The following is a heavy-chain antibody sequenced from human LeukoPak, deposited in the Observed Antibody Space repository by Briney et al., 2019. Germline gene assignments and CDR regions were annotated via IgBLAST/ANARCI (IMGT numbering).Heavy chain of an antibody. J-gene: IGHJ5*02. D-gene: IGHD3-10*01. Sequence: ASVKVSCKASGYTFTSYATHWVRQAPGQRLEWMGWINAGNGNTKYSQKFQGRVTITRDTSASTAYMELSSLRSEDTAVYYCARERVVRGVIYWFDPWGQGTLVTVSS. V-gene: IGHV1-3*01. CDR2: INAGNGNT. CDR3: ARERVVRGVIYWFDP. CDR1: GYTFTSYA.